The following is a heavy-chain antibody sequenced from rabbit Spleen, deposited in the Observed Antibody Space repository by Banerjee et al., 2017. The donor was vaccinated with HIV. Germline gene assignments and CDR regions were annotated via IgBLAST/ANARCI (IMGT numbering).Heavy chain of an antibody. CDR3: ARSDRSNGWPSYAFIKSDL. CDR1: GFDFSNYG. V-gene: IGHV1S47*01. J-gene: IGHJ4*01. CDR2: IYSGNSVT. D-gene: IGHD1-1*01. Sequence: QEQLVESGGGLVQPGGSLKLSCKASGFDFSNYGVSWVRQAPGKGLEWIACIYSGNSVTYYANWVNGRFTISKTSSTTVTLQMTGLTAADTATYFCARSDRSNGWPSYAFIKSDLWGPGTLVTVS.